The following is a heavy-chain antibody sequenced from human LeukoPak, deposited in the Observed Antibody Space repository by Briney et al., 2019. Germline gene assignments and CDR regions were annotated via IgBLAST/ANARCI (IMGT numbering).Heavy chain of an antibody. D-gene: IGHD3-3*01. CDR2: ISTYTGNT. CDR1: GYRFTSYD. CDR3: ARDQKSGFEVLWRY. Sequence: GASVKVSCRASGYRFTSYDISWVRQAPGQGLQWMGVISTYTGNTNYAQSFQDRVTMTTDTSTSTVYMELRSLTSDDTAVYYCARDQKSGFEVLWRYWGQGTLVTVSS. V-gene: IGHV1-18*04. J-gene: IGHJ4*02.